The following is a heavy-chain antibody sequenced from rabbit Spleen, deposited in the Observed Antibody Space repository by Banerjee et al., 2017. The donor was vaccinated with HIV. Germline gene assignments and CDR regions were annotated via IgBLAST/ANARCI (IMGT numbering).Heavy chain of an antibody. CDR2: INTGSGSA. J-gene: IGHJ6*01. Sequence: QEHLEESGGGLVKPEGSLTLTCKASGFSFSDRDVMCWVRQAPGKGLEWIGCINTGSGSAYYASWANGRFTISKTSSTTVTLQMTSLTAADTATYFCARDSGSSFSSYGMDLWGQGTLVTVS. CDR3: ARDSGSSFSSYGMDL. D-gene: IGHD8-1*01. V-gene: IGHV1S45*01. CDR1: GFSFSDRDV.